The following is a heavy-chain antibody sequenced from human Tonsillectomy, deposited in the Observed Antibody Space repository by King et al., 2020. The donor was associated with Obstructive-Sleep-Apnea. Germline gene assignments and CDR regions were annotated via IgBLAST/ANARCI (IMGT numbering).Heavy chain of an antibody. CDR2: ISGSGDDT. CDR1: GFTFSSYA. D-gene: IGHD3-9*01. Sequence: VQLVESGGGLVQPGGSLRLSCGASGFTFSSYAMSWVRQAPGKGLEWVSVISGSGDDTYYADSVKGRFTISRDNSKNTLYLQMNGLRVEDTAVYYCAKPLSWGDILTGYYPYWGQGTLVTVSS. V-gene: IGHV3-23*04. CDR3: AKPLSWGDILTGYYPY. J-gene: IGHJ4*02.